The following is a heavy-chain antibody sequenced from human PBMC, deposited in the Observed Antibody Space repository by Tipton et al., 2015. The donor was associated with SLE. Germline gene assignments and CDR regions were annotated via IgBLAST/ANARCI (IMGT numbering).Heavy chain of an antibody. D-gene: IGHD3-10*01. CDR3: ARDCSPWLGDYFDY. V-gene: IGHV3-11*04. Sequence: SLRLSCAASGFTFSDYYMSWIRQAPGKGLEWISYIDNGGDTVYYADSVKGRFTISRDNTKNSVYLQLNSLTAEDTAVYYCARDCSPWLGDYFDYWGRGTLVTVSS. CDR1: GFTFSDYY. CDR2: IDNGGDTV. J-gene: IGHJ4*02.